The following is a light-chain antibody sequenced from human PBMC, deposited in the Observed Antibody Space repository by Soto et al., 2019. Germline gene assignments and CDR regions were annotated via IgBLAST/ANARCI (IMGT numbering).Light chain of an antibody. CDR3: QQYGSSPIT. CDR2: GAS. V-gene: IGKV3-20*01. J-gene: IGKJ5*01. Sequence: EIVLTQSPGTLSLSPGERATLSCRASQSVSNSLAWYQQKTGQAPRLLISGASSRATGIPDRFSGSGSETDFTLTISRLEPEDFALYYCQQYGSSPITFGQGTRLDIX. CDR1: QSVSNS.